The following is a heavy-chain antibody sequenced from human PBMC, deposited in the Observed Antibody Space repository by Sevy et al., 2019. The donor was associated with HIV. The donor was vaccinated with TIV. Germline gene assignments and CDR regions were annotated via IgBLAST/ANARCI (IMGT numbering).Heavy chain of an antibody. CDR2: LSYDGSNK. J-gene: IGHJ4*02. V-gene: IGHV3-30-3*01. CDR3: ARGLDYYGSGGIY. Sequence: GGSLRLSCAASGFTFSSYAMHWVRRAPGKGLEWVAVLSYDGSNKYYADSVKGRFTISRDNSKNTLYLQMNSLRAEDTAVYYCARGLDYYGSGGIYWGQGTLVTVSS. D-gene: IGHD3-10*01. CDR1: GFTFSSYA.